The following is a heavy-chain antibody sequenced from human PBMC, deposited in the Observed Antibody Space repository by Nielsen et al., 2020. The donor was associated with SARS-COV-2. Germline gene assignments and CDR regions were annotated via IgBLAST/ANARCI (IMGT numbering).Heavy chain of an antibody. D-gene: IGHD4-11*01. CDR1: GFTFDDYA. Sequence: GGSLRLSCAASGFTFDDYAMHWVRQAPGKGLEWVSGISWNSGSIGYADSVKGRFTISRDNAKNSLYLQMNSLRAEDMALYYCAKGPSTVIYYYYMDVWGKGTTVTVSS. CDR3: AKGPSTVIYYYYMDV. CDR2: ISWNSGSI. J-gene: IGHJ6*03. V-gene: IGHV3-9*03.